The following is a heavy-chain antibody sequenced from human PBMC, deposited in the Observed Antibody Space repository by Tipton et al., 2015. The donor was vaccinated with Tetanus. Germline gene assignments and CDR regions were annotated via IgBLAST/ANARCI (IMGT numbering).Heavy chain of an antibody. V-gene: IGHV4-4*02. CDR2: IFHSGTA. J-gene: IGHJ3*01. CDR1: GGSIINTTW. CDR3: ARRSYCSSSRCFDAFDL. D-gene: IGHD2-2*01. Sequence: TLSLTCTVSGGSIINTTWLTWVRQPPGKGLEWLGDIFHSGTAYYSPSLKSRLTISLDKSNNHLSLKMTSVTAADTAVYYCARRSYCSSSRCFDAFDLWGQGTMVTVSS.